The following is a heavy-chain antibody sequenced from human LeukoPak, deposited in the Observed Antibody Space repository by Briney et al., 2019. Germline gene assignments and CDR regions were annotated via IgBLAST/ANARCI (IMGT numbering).Heavy chain of an antibody. V-gene: IGHV4-59*12. Sequence: SETLSLTCTVSGGSITNYYWTWIRQPPGKGLEWIGYIHYSGSTNYNPSLKSRVTISVDTSKNQLSLKLSSVTAADTAVYYCARDLGWPHAFDIWGRGTMVTVSS. CDR3: ARDLGWPHAFDI. D-gene: IGHD7-27*01. J-gene: IGHJ3*02. CDR1: GGSITNYY. CDR2: IHYSGST.